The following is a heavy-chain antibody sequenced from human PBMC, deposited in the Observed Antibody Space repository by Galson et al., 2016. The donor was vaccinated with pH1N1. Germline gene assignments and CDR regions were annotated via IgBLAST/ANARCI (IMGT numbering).Heavy chain of an antibody. CDR2: ISTSSGTT. D-gene: IGHD1-7*01. Sequence: SLRLSCAASGFTFGDYAMRWVRQAPGKGLEYVSSISTSSGTTYYGDSVSGRFTISRDNSKNTVYLQMNSLRAEDTAIYYCTKARVGNYYFDYWGQGSLVTVSS. CDR1: GFTFGDYA. CDR3: TKARVGNYYFDY. J-gene: IGHJ4*02. V-gene: IGHV3-23*01.